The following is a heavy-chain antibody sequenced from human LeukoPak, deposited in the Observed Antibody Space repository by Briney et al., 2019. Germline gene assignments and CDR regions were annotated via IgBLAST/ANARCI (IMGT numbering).Heavy chain of an antibody. CDR1: GLSLNNYA. Sequence: PGGSLRLSCTASGLSLNNYAMSWVRQVPGKGLEWVSASSSSDDGKWCAESVRGRFTISRDTSKNTVYLQMNSLRVEDAGVYYCAKAPVTSCRGAFCYPFDYWGHGTLVTVSS. CDR3: AKAPVTSCRGAFCYPFDY. V-gene: IGHV3-23*01. CDR2: SSSSDDGK. J-gene: IGHJ4*01. D-gene: IGHD2-21*01.